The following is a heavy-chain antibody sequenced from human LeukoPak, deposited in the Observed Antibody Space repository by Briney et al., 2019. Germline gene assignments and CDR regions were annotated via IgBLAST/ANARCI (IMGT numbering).Heavy chain of an antibody. Sequence: PGGSLRLSCAASGFTFSGHWMHWVRQAPGKGLVWVSRVIGDGSGTTSADSVRGRFTISRDNAKNTLYLQMNGLRVEDTALYYCASGDSATRLDYWDQGTLVSVSS. D-gene: IGHD6-25*01. CDR3: ASGDSATRLDY. V-gene: IGHV3-74*03. J-gene: IGHJ4*02. CDR2: VIGDGSGT. CDR1: GFTFSGHW.